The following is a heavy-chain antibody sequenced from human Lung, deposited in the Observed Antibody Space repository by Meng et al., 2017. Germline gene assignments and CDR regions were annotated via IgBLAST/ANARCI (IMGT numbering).Heavy chain of an antibody. Sequence: QLQLQESGPGLVKPSETLSLTCTVSGGSINSGSYYWGWIRQPPEKGLEWIGNIYYSGSTFYNPSLKSRVSMSVDTSKNQFSLRLNSVTAADTAVYYCARQGGRFSPNLWGQGTLVTVSS. V-gene: IGHV4-39*01. CDR1: GGSINSGSYY. J-gene: IGHJ4*02. CDR2: IYYSGST. CDR3: ARQGGRFSPNL. D-gene: IGHD3-3*01.